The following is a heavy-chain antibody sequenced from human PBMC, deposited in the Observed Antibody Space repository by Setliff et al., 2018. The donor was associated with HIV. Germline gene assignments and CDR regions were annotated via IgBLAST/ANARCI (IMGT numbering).Heavy chain of an antibody. CDR1: GASMGRHY. Sequence: SETLSLTCTVSGASMGRHYWSWIRQPPGKGLEWIGNIYYGESITYNPSLKSLVTISIDTSKNHVSLKLSSVTAADSAVYYCARKQWGTSGYDEFFQQWGQGTLVTSPQ. CDR3: ARKQWGTSGYDEFFQQ. CDR2: IYYGESI. V-gene: IGHV4-59*11. J-gene: IGHJ1*01. D-gene: IGHD3-16*01.